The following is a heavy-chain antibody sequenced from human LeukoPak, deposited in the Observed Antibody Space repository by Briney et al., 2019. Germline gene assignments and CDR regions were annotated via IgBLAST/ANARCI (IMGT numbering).Heavy chain of an antibody. CDR1: GGSISSNSYY. Sequence: PSETLSLTCAVSGGSISSNSYYWGWIRQPPGKGLEWIGSIYYSGSTYYNPSLKSRVTISVDTSKNQFSLKLSSVTAADTAVYYCARGVWVDYWGQGTLVTVSS. J-gene: IGHJ4*02. V-gene: IGHV4-39*01. CDR3: ARGVWVDY. CDR2: IYYSGST. D-gene: IGHD6-13*01.